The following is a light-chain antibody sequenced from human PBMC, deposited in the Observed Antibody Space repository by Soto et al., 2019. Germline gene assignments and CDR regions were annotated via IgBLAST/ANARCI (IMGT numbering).Light chain of an antibody. Sequence: HSVLTQPPSTSGTPGQRVTISCSGSSSNIGSNHVYWYQQFPGMAPKLLMYRSDQLPTGVPDRFSGSKSGTSASLAISGLRSDDEADYYCSARDDSLSGVVFGGGTKLTVL. CDR3: SARDDSLSGVV. CDR1: SSNIGSNH. V-gene: IGLV1-47*01. CDR2: RSD. J-gene: IGLJ2*01.